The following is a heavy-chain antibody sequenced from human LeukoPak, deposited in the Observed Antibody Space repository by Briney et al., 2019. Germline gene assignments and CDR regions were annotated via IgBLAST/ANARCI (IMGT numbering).Heavy chain of an antibody. J-gene: IGHJ3*02. CDR3: AREVELSDAFDI. V-gene: IGHV3-21*01. CDR2: ISSSSSYI. CDR1: GFTFSSYS. D-gene: IGHD1-1*01. Sequence: PGGSLRLSCAASGFTFSSYSMNWVRQAPGKGLEWVSSISSSSSYIYYADSVKGRFTISRDNAKNSLYLQMNSLRAEDTAVYYCAREVELSDAFDIWGQGTMVTVSS.